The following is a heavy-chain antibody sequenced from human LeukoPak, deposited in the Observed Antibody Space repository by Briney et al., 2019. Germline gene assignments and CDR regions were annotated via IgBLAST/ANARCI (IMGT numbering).Heavy chain of an antibody. CDR2: ISGSGDIT. CDR1: GFTFSSSY. J-gene: IGHJ6*02. Sequence: GGSLRLSCAASGFTFSSSYMGWVRQAPGKGLEWVSEISGSGDITFYPDSVKGRFTISRDNSKGTLYMQMNSLRVEDTAVYYCARVGTTSNFYYYYGMDVWGQGTTVTVSS. CDR3: ARVGTTSNFYYYYGMDV. D-gene: IGHD2/OR15-2a*01. V-gene: IGHV3-23*01.